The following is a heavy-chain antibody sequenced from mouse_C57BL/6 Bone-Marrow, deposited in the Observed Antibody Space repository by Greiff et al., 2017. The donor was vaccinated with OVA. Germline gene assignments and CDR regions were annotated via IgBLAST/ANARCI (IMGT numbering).Heavy chain of an antibody. J-gene: IGHJ1*03. V-gene: IGHV1-22*01. D-gene: IGHD2-14*01. Sequence: SGPELVKPGASVKMSCKASGYTFTDYNMHWVKQSHGKSLEWIGYINPNNGGTSYNQKFKGKATLTVNKSSSTAYMELRSLTSEDSAVYYWARSGYDEGNWYFDVWGTGTTVTVSS. CDR3: ARSGYDEGNWYFDV. CDR2: INPNNGGT. CDR1: GYTFTDYN.